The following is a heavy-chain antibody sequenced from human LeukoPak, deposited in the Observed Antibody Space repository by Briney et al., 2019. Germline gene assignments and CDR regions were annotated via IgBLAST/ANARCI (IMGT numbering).Heavy chain of an antibody. D-gene: IGHD3-10*01. Sequence: PGGSLRLSCAASGLIFSTNGMHWVRQAPGKGLEWVAVISYDGSNKYYADSVKGRFTTSRDNSKNTLYLQMNSLRVEDTAVYYCAKDFGELLYGDAFDIWGQGTMVAVSS. CDR2: ISYDGSNK. V-gene: IGHV3-30*18. CDR3: AKDFGELLYGDAFDI. CDR1: GLIFSTNG. J-gene: IGHJ3*02.